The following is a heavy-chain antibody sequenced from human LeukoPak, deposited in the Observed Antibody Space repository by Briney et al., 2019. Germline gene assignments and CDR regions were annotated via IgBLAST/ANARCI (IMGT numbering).Heavy chain of an antibody. Sequence: PGGSLRLSCVASGFTFSTYAMSWVREAPARGLEWVSSLRGNGDTFYAESVKGRFTLSRDESRSMVFLHLNKLRVEDTAIYYCAKAGWVSNVDAVLWGQGTVVTVSS. D-gene: IGHD1-1*01. V-gene: IGHV3-23*01. CDR1: GFTFSTYA. CDR2: LRGNGDT. J-gene: IGHJ4*02. CDR3: AKAGWVSNVDAVL.